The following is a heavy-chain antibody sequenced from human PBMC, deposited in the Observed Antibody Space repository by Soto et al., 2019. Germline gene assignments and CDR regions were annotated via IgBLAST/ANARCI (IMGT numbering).Heavy chain of an antibody. V-gene: IGHV1-69*02. J-gene: IGHJ5*02. D-gene: IGHD3-10*01. CDR3: VSDRNYYGSGSQGWFDP. CDR1: GGTFSSYT. Sequence: QVQLVQSGAEVKKPGSSVKVSCKASGGTFSSYTISWVRQAPGQGLEWMGRIIPILGIANYAQKFQGRVTITADKSTSTAYMELSSLRSEDTAVYYCVSDRNYYGSGSQGWFDPWGQGTLVTVSS. CDR2: IIPILGIA.